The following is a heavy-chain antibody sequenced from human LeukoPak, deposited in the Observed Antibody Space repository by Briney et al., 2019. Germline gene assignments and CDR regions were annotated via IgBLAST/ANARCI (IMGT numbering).Heavy chain of an antibody. V-gene: IGHV3-30*18. J-gene: IGHJ6*02. D-gene: IGHD3-16*01. CDR1: GFTFSSYG. CDR3: AKDLGGATGMDV. CDR2: ISYDGSNK. Sequence: PGRSLRLSCAASGFTFSSYGMHWVRQAPGKGLEWVAVISYDGSNKYYADSVKGRSTISRDNSKNTLYLQMNSLRAEDTAVYYCAKDLGGATGMDVWGQGTTVTVSS.